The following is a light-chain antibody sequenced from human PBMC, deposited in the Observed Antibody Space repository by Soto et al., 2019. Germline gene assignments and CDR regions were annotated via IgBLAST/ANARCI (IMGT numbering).Light chain of an antibody. CDR1: RDIDDY. CDR2: DAS. CDR3: QKYNKAPWT. J-gene: IGKJ1*01. Sequence: DIQMTQSPPSLSASVGDRVTITCRASRDIDDYLAWYQHIAGKAPKLLIYDASSLQPVVPSRFSGSGSGTYFTLTINSLQPEDVATYYCQKYNKAPWTFGQGTKV. V-gene: IGKV1-27*01.